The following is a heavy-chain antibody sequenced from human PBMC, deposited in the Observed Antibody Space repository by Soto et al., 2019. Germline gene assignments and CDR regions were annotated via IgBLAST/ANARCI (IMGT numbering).Heavy chain of an antibody. CDR2: LSPSRST. CDR1: GYSISSGYY. CDR3: ARRSDYVSLWCGERTPNWFDP. D-gene: IGHD3-10*01. J-gene: IGHJ5*02. Sequence: SETLSLTGAVSGYSISSGYYWGWIRQHPGKGLECIGRLSPSRSTYYHPSPKSPFTISVYTSMIQFSRKLSSVTASDTAVYYCARRSDYVSLWCGERTPNWFDPWGQGTLVTVSS. V-gene: IGHV4-38-2*01.